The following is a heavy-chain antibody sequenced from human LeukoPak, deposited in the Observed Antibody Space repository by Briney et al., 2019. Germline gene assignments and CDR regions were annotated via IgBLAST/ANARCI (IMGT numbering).Heavy chain of an antibody. CDR3: ARLYCSGGSCFEEGYFDY. V-gene: IGHV1-18*01. J-gene: IGHJ4*02. CDR1: GYTFTSYG. D-gene: IGHD2-15*01. CDR2: ISAYNGNT. Sequence: GASVKVSCKASGYTFTSYGISWVRQAPGQGLEWMGWISAYNGNTNYAQKLQGRVTTTTDTSTSTAYMELRSLRSDDTAVYYCARLYCSGGSCFEEGYFDYWGQGTLVTVSS.